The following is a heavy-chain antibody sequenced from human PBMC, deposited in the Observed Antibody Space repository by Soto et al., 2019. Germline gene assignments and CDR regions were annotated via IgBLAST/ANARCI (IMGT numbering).Heavy chain of an antibody. V-gene: IGHV3-49*04. CDR1: GFTFGDYA. CDR2: IRSKATGGTT. Sequence: HPGGSLRLSCTASGFTFGDYAMSWVRQAPGKGLEWVGFIRSKATGGTTDYAASVKGRFTISRDDSKSIAYLQMNSLKTEDTAVYYCSRDVLYDSSGYYYDYVLDVWGQGTTVTVSS. D-gene: IGHD3-22*01. J-gene: IGHJ6*02. CDR3: SRDVLYDSSGYYYDYVLDV.